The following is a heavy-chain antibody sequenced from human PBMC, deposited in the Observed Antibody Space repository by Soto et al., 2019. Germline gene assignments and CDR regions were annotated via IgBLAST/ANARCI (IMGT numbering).Heavy chain of an antibody. Sequence: PGGSLRLSCAASGFTFSSYAMSWVRQAPGKGLEWVSAISGSGGSTYYADSVKGRFTISRDNSKNTLYLQMNSLRAEDTAVYYCAKVDSSGGNPGYFDYWGQGTLVTVSS. D-gene: IGHD2-15*01. J-gene: IGHJ4*02. CDR1: GFTFSSYA. CDR2: ISGSGGST. V-gene: IGHV3-23*01. CDR3: AKVDSSGGNPGYFDY.